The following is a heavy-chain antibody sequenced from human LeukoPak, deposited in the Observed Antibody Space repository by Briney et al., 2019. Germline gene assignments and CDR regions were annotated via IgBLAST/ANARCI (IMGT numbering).Heavy chain of an antibody. D-gene: IGHD2-2*01. Sequence: SVKVSCKASGGTFSSYAISWVRQAPGQGLEWMGRIIPILGIANYAQKFQGRVTITADKSTSTAYMELSSLRSEDTAVYYCARDRGGYCSSTSCSLSHAFDIWGQGTMVTVSS. CDR1: GGTFSSYA. CDR2: IIPILGIA. CDR3: ARDRGGYCSSTSCSLSHAFDI. J-gene: IGHJ3*02. V-gene: IGHV1-69*04.